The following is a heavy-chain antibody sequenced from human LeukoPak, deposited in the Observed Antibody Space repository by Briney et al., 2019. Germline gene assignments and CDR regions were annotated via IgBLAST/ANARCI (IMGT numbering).Heavy chain of an antibody. CDR2: INPNSGGT. CDR3: ARDGGSVVPAAKGLNYYGMDG. Sequence: ASVKVSCTASGYTFTGYYMHWVRQAPGQGLEWMGWINPNSGGTNYAQKFQGWVTMTRDTSISTAYMELSRLRSDDTAVYYCARDGGSVVPAAKGLNYYGMDGWGQGTTVTVSS. D-gene: IGHD2-2*01. V-gene: IGHV1-2*04. CDR1: GYTFTGYY. J-gene: IGHJ6*02.